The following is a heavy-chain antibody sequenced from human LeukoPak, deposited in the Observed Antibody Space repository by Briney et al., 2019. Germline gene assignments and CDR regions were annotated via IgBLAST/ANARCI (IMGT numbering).Heavy chain of an antibody. CDR3: AREYGDQGTRNFDY. V-gene: IGHV4-4*07. J-gene: IGHJ4*02. D-gene: IGHD4-17*01. CDR1: GGSISSYY. Sequence: SETLSLTCIVSGGSISSYYWSWIRQPAGKGLEWIGRIYTSGSTNYSPSLKSRVTMSVDTSKNQFSLKLISVTAADTAVYYCAREYGDQGTRNFDYWGQGSLVTVSS. CDR2: IYTSGST.